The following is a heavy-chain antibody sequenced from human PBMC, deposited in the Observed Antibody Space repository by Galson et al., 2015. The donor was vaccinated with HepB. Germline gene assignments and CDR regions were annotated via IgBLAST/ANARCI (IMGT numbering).Heavy chain of an antibody. J-gene: IGHJ3*02. D-gene: IGHD3-3*01. V-gene: IGHV4-31*03. CDR3: ARGGGDFWSGYSGAFDI. CDR2: IYYSGST. CDR1: GGSISSGGYY. Sequence: TLSLTCTVSGGSISSGGYYWSWIRQHPGKGLEWIGYIYYSGSTYYNPSLKSRVTISVDTSKNQFSLKLSSVTAADTAVYYCARGGGDFWSGYSGAFDIWGQGTMVTVSS.